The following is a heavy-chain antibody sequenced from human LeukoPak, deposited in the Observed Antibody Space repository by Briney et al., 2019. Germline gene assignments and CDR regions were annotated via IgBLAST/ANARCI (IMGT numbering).Heavy chain of an antibody. CDR1: GFTFSSYW. CDR2: INQDGSEK. CDR3: AREGDYYDSSDAFDI. D-gene: IGHD3-22*01. V-gene: IGHV3-7*01. J-gene: IGHJ3*02. Sequence: GGSLRLSCAASGFTFSSYWMSWVRQAPGKGLEWVANINQDGSEKYYVDSVKGRFTISRDNAKNSLYLQMNSLRAEDTAVYYCAREGDYYDSSDAFDIWGQGTMVTVSS.